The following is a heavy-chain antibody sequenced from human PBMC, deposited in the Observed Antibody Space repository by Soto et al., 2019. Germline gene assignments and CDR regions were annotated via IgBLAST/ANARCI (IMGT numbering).Heavy chain of an antibody. Sequence: KQSQTLSLTCAISGDSVSSNSAAWNWIRQSPLRGLEWLGRTYYRSKWYYDYAVSVKSRITINPDTSKNQFSLHLNSVTPEDTAVYYCARDGGTGDDFWDYWGQGTLVTVSS. CDR3: ARDGGTGDDFWDY. V-gene: IGHV6-1*01. CDR1: GDSVSSNSAA. J-gene: IGHJ4*02. D-gene: IGHD3-3*01. CDR2: TYYRSKWYY.